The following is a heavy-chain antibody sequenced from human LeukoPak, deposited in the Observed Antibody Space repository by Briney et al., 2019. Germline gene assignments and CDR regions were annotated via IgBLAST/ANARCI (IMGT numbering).Heavy chain of an antibody. V-gene: IGHV4-34*01. CDR2: INHSGST. CDR1: GGSFSGYY. J-gene: IGHJ6*03. CDR3: ARARRGYCSGGSCYGYYYYYMDV. Sequence: SETLSLTCAVYGGSFSGYYWSWIRQPPGKGLEWIGEINHSGSTNYNPSLKSRFTISVDTSENQFSLKLSSVTAADTAVYYCARARRGYCSGGSCYGYYYYYMDVWGKGTTVTVSS. D-gene: IGHD2-15*01.